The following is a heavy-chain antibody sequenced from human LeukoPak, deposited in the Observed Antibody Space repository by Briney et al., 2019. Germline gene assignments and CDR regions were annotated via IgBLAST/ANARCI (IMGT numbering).Heavy chain of an antibody. D-gene: IGHD3-10*01. Sequence: TLSLTCTVSGGSISSGGYYWSWIRQHPGKGLEWIGYIYYSGSTYYNPSLKSRVTISVDTSKNQFSLKLSSVTAADTAVYYCARGERSGSYYKFDPWGQEPWSPSPQ. J-gene: IGHJ5*02. CDR3: ARGERSGSYYKFDP. CDR1: GGSISSGGYY. CDR2: IYYSGST. V-gene: IGHV4-31*03.